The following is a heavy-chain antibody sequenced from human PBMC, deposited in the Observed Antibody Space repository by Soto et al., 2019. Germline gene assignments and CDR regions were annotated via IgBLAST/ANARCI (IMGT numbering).Heavy chain of an antibody. V-gene: IGHV5-10-1*03. D-gene: IGHD2-21*02. Sequence: EVQVVQSGAEVKKPGESLRISCEGSGYSFTSFRINWVRQIPGKGLEWMGRINPADSYAEYSPSFQGHVTISVDKSVNTAYLQWRSLKASDTAVYYCARQMTSQFDYWGQATLVTVSS. CDR1: GYSFTSFR. CDR2: INPADSYA. J-gene: IGHJ4*02. CDR3: ARQMTSQFDY.